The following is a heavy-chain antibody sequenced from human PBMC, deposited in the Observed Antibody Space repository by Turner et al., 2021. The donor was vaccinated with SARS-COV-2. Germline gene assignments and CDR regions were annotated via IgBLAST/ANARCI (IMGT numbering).Heavy chain of an antibody. V-gene: IGHV3-30-3*01. Sequence: QVQLVESGGGVVQPGRSLRLSCAASAFPFSSYVMHWVRQAPGKGLEWVAVISYDGSNKYYADSVKGRFTISRDNSKNTLYLQMNSLRAEDTAVDYCARDTGDFDLWGRGTLVTVSS. CDR1: AFPFSSYV. J-gene: IGHJ2*01. CDR2: ISYDGSNK. CDR3: ARDTGDFDL. D-gene: IGHD3-10*01.